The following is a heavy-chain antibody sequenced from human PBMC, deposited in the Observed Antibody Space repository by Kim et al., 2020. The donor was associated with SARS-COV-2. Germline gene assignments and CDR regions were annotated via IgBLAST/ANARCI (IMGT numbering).Heavy chain of an antibody. J-gene: IGHJ6*02. V-gene: IGHV3-23*01. CDR1: GFTFSSYA. CDR3: AKGLMGNYYYYYGMDV. D-gene: IGHD7-27*01. Sequence: GGSLRLSCAASGFTFSSYAMSWVRQAPGKGLEWVSALSGSGGSTYYADSVKGRFTISRDNSKNTLYLQMNSLRAEDTAVYYCAKGLMGNYYYYYGMDVWGQGTTVTVSS. CDR2: LSGSGGST.